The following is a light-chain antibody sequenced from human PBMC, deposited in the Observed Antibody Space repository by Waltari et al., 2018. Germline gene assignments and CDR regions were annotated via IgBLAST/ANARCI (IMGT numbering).Light chain of an antibody. J-gene: IGLJ2*01. CDR1: SSNIGAGSN. Sequence: QSVLTQPPSVSGAPGQRVTISCSGSSSNIGAGSNVHWYRQLPGTAPNRLLSDNTERPSGVPDRFSGSKSGTSASLAITGLQAEDEADYYCQSYDNSLSGVLFGGGTKLTVL. V-gene: IGLV1-40*01. CDR2: DNT. CDR3: QSYDNSLSGVL.